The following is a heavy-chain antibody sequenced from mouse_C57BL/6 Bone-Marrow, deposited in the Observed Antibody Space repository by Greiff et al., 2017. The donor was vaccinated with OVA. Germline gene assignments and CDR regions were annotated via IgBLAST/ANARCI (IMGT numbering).Heavy chain of an antibody. CDR1: GFSLTSYA. V-gene: IGHV2-9-1*01. Sequence: VKLVESGPGLVAPSQSLSITCTVSGFSLTSYALSWVRQPPGNGLVWLGVIWTGGGTNYNSALKSRLSISKDNSKSQVFLKMNSLQTDDTARYYCARNENDYDAMDYWGQGTSVTVSS. CDR3: ARNENDYDAMDY. J-gene: IGHJ4*01. CDR2: IWTGGGT.